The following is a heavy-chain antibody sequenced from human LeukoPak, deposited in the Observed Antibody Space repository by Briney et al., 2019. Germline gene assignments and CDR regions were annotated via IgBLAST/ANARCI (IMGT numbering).Heavy chain of an antibody. V-gene: IGHV7-4-1*02. J-gene: IGHJ4*02. D-gene: IGHD3-3*01. Sequence: ASVKVSCKASGYTFTSYAMNWVRQAPGQGLEWMGWINTNTGNPTYAQGFTGRFVFSLDTSVSTAYLQISSLTAEDTVVYYCARVKDLRVVPFDYWGQGTLVTVSS. CDR2: INTNTGNP. CDR3: ARVKDLRVVPFDY. CDR1: GYTFTSYA.